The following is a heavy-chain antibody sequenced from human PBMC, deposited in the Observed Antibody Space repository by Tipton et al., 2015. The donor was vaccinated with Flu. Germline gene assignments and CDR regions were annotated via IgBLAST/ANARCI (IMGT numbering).Heavy chain of an antibody. CDR2: INPDSGGT. Sequence: QSGAEVKKPGASVKVSCKASGYSFTASYMHWVRQAPGQGLEWMGWINPDSGGTRYAQKFRGRVTMTRDTSISTAYMELSSLRSDDTAVYYCAKVIPELVAGLDSWGQGTLVTVSS. D-gene: IGHD6-19*01. J-gene: IGHJ4*02. CDR3: AKVIPELVAGLDS. V-gene: IGHV1-2*02. CDR1: GYSFTASY.